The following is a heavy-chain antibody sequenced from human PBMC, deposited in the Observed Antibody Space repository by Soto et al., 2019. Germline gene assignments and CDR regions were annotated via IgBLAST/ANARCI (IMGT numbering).Heavy chain of an antibody. D-gene: IGHD7-27*01. CDR3: AKGRLWADFDF. Sequence: GGSLRLSCAASGFTFNDYALSWVRQAPGKGLEWVSTITGRGDSTYYADSVKGRFTISRDNSKNRVFLQLNGLRAGDTAVYYCAKGRLWADFDFWGQGTLVTVSS. CDR2: ITGRGDST. J-gene: IGHJ4*02. CDR1: GFTFNDYA. V-gene: IGHV3-23*01.